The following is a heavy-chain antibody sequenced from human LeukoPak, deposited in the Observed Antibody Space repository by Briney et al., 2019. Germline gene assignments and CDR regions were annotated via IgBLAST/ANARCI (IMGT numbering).Heavy chain of an antibody. CDR2: VYYSGAT. D-gene: IGHD6-13*01. CDR1: GGSISSYY. CDR3: AKHGGSRSSYGMVV. J-gene: IGHJ6*02. V-gene: IGHV4-59*01. Sequence: PSETPSLTCTVSGGSISSYYWSWIRQPPGKGLECIGYVYYSGATNYNPSLQSRVMISADTSKNQFSLKLDSVTAADTAVYYCAKHGGSRSSYGMVVWGQGTTITVYS.